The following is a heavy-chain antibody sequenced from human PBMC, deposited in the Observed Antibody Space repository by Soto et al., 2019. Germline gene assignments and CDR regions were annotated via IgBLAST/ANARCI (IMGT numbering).Heavy chain of an antibody. CDR3: ATLGGGAFFGGYYYYGMDV. Sequence: QVQLQQWGAGLLKPSETLSLTCAVYGGSFSGYYWSWIRQPPGKGLEWIGEINHSGSTNYNPSLMRRVTISVDPSKNQFSLKLSSVTAADTAVYYCATLGGGAFFGGYYYYGMDVWGQGTTVTVSS. CDR2: INHSGST. V-gene: IGHV4-34*01. J-gene: IGHJ6*02. D-gene: IGHD2-15*01. CDR1: GGSFSGYY.